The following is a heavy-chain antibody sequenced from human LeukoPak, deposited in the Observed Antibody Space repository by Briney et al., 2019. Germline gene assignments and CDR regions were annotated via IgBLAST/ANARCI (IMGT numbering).Heavy chain of an antibody. D-gene: IGHD3-22*01. Sequence: PGGSLRLSCAVSGFTVSSNYMTWVRQAPGKGLECVSVIFSDGSTYYADSVKGRFTISRDNSRNTLFLQMNSLRVEDTAVYYCARDGGPYYYDSRYWGQGTLVTVSS. CDR1: GFTVSSNY. V-gene: IGHV3-66*01. J-gene: IGHJ4*02. CDR3: ARDGGPYYYDSRY. CDR2: IFSDGST.